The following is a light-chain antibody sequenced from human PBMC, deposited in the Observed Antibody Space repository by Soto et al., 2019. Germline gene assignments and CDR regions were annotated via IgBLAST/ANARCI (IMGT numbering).Light chain of an antibody. CDR3: QPYSTWLPRT. CDR2: GAS. Sequence: SLSPAAVSVTPEARATRSCMVSQSVSSNLAWYQQKPGQAPRLVIYGASTRATGIPARFSGSGSGTEFTLTISGLQSEDVAVCYWQPYSTWLPRTFCERT. V-gene: IGKV3-15*01. J-gene: IGKJ1*01. CDR1: QSVSSN.